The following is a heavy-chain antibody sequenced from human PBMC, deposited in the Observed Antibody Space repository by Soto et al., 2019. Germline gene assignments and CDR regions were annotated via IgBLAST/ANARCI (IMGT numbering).Heavy chain of an antibody. CDR3: GSQQRGRAYQTEN. Sequence: SETLSLTCRVSGGSVSSGSYYGSWIRQPPGKALEWIGYIYNNDSTNHNPSLKSRVTISVDTSKNQFSLRLRSVTAADTAVYFCGSQQRGRAYQTENWGQGTLVTVTS. V-gene: IGHV4-61*01. D-gene: IGHD3-16*01. J-gene: IGHJ4*02. CDR2: IYNNDST. CDR1: GGSVSSGSYY.